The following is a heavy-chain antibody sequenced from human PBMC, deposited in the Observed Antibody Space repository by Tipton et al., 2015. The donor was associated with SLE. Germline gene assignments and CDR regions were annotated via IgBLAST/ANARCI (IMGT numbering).Heavy chain of an antibody. D-gene: IGHD2-21*02. CDR1: GGSFSGYY. V-gene: IGHV4-34*01. CDR2: INHSGST. J-gene: IGHJ2*01. Sequence: TLSLTCAVYGGSFSGYYWSWIRQPPGKGLEWIGEINHSGSTNYNPSLKSRVTISVDTSKNQFSLKLSSVTAADTAVYYCARVAGDRYLGRFEFWGRGTLVSVSS. CDR3: ARVAGDRYLGRFEF.